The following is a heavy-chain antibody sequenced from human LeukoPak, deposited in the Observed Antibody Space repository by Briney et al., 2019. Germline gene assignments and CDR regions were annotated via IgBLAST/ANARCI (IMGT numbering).Heavy chain of an antibody. CDR3: AKSSGWYDY. CDR2: IWYDGSNK. Sequence: GRSLRLSCAASGFTFSNYGMHWVRQAPGKGLEWVAVIWYDGSNKYYGDSVKGRFTISRDNAKNTLYLQMNSLRAEDTAVYYCAKSSGWYDYWGQGTLVTVSS. CDR1: GFTFSNYG. D-gene: IGHD6-19*01. V-gene: IGHV3-33*03. J-gene: IGHJ4*02.